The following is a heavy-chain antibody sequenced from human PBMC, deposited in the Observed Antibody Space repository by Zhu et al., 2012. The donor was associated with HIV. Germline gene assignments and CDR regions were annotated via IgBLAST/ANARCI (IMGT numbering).Heavy chain of an antibody. D-gene: IGHD1-1*01. Sequence: QVQLQGSGPGLVKPSETLSLTCDVSGYSINTANYWGWIRQPPGKGWNGSQISIVVGPPITTRPSRVEPPYHWTRSRNLFFLRLNSVTAADTAIYYCAKTGDDNFHASFDVWDQGHWSASPQ. CDR3: AKTGDDNFHASFDV. J-gene: IGHJ3*01. CDR2: SIVVGPP. CDR1: GYSINTANY. V-gene: IGHV4-38-2*01.